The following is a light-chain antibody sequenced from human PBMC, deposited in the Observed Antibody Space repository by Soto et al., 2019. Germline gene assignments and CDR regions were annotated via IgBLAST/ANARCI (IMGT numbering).Light chain of an antibody. V-gene: IGLV1-44*01. CDR2: NNN. J-gene: IGLJ2*01. CDR3: AAWDDSLAVV. Sequence: QSVLTQPPSASGTPGQRVTISCSGSRSNIGSNTVQWYLQLPGAAPKLLIYNNNQRPAGVPDRISGSKSGTSASLAISGLQSEDEADYYCAAWDDSLAVVFGGGTKLTVL. CDR1: RSNIGSNT.